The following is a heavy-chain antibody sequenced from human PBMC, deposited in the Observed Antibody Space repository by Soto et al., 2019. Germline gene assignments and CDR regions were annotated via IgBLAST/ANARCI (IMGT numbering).Heavy chain of an antibody. CDR1: GGTLSTFP. D-gene: IGHD2-8*02. V-gene: IGHV1-69*16. CDR3: ARDRSSENYRLWWIYAFEM. Sequence: QVHLVQSGAEVKKPGSSVRVSCQASGGTLSTFPISWGRQAPGQGLEWMGGIIPILRTPNYAQKFQGRLTLNMDEYTSTGYMELRSRTSEDTAMYFCARDRSSENYRLWWIYAFEMWGQGTMVTVSS. CDR2: IIPILRTP. J-gene: IGHJ3*02.